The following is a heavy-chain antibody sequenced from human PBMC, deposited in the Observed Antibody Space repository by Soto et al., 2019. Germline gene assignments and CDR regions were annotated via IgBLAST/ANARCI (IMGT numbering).Heavy chain of an antibody. D-gene: IGHD4-17*01. J-gene: IGHJ1*01. V-gene: IGHV3-33*01. CDR3: ATYYGGNSRYFQH. Sequence: GGSLRLSCAASGFTFRSYGMHWVRQTPGKGLEWVAVIWYDGSNKYYADSVKGRFTISRDNSKNTLYLQMNGLGAEDTAVYYCATYYGGNSRYFQHWGQGTLVTVSS. CDR1: GFTFRSYG. CDR2: IWYDGSNK.